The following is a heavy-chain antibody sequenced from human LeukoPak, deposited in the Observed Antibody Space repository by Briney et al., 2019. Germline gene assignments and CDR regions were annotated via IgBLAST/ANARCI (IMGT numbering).Heavy chain of an antibody. Sequence: SETLSLTCAVSGYSISSGYYWGWIRQPPGKGLEWIGSIYHSGSTYYNPSLKSRVTISVDTSKNQFSLKLSSVTAADTAVYYCARHILYSNYDGWYFDYWSQGTLVTVSS. CDR1: GYSISSGYY. D-gene: IGHD4-11*01. J-gene: IGHJ4*02. CDR2: IYHSGST. CDR3: ARHILYSNYDGWYFDY. V-gene: IGHV4-38-2*01.